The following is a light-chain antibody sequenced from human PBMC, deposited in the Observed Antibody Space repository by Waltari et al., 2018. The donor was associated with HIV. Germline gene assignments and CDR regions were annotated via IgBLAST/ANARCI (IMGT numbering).Light chain of an antibody. J-gene: IGLJ1*01. Sequence: QSALTQPPSASGSPGQSVTISCTGTSGDVGVFNYLTWYQQHPGKAPKLMVYEVSKRPSGVPDRFSGSKSGNTASLTVSGLQAEDEADYYCSSYTGSNNLVFGTGTKVTVL. CDR3: SSYTGSNNLV. CDR1: SGDVGVFNY. CDR2: EVS. V-gene: IGLV2-8*01.